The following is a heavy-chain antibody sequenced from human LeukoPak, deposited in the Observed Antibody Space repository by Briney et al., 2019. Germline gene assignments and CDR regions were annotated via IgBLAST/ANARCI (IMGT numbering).Heavy chain of an antibody. J-gene: IGHJ6*02. Sequence: SETLSLTCGVSGGSFNDYYWSWIRQAPGKGLEWIGEIRHSGSTNYNPSLKGRVTVSVDTSKNQFSLRLTSVTAADTAVYYCARRGSWTYYYAMDVWGQGTTVTVSS. CDR3: ARRGSWTYYYAMDV. CDR1: GGSFNDYY. CDR2: IRHSGST. V-gene: IGHV4-34*01. D-gene: IGHD6-13*01.